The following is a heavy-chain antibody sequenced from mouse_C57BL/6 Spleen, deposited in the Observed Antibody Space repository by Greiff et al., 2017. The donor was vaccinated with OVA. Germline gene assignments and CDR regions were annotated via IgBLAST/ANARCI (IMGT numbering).Heavy chain of an antibody. V-gene: IGHV1-50*01. CDR2: IDPSDSYT. J-gene: IGHJ3*01. CDR3: ARRIGPCAY. Sequence: QVQLQQSGAELVKPGASVKLSCKASGYTFTSYWMQWVKQRPGQGLEWIGEIDPSDSYTNYNQKFKGKATLTVDTSSSTAYMQLSSLTSEDSAVYYCARRIGPCAYWGQGTLVTVSA. CDR1: GYTFTSYW.